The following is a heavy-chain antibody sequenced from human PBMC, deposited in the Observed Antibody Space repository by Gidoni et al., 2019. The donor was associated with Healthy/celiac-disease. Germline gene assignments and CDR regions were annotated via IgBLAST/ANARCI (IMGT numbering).Heavy chain of an antibody. CDR2: ISGSGGST. V-gene: IGHV3-23*01. J-gene: IGHJ5*02. CDR3: ASVYDFWSGYYSAGGGWFDP. D-gene: IGHD3-3*01. Sequence: EVQLLESGGGLVQPGGSLRLSCAASGFTFSSYAMRWVRQAPGKGLEWVSAISGSGGSTYYADSVKGRFTISRDNSKNTLYLQMNSLRAEDTAVYYCASVYDFWSGYYSAGGGWFDPWGQGTLVTVSS. CDR1: GFTFSSYA.